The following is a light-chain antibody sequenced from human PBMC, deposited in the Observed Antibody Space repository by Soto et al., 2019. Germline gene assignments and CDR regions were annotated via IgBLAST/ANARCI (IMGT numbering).Light chain of an antibody. CDR2: AAS. CDR3: QQSYDSPTWT. V-gene: IGKV3-20*01. J-gene: IGKJ1*01. CDR1: QSVSSNY. Sequence: EIVLTQSPGTLSLSPGERATLSCRASQSVSSNYLAWYQQKPGQAPRLLIDAASSRATGIPDRFSGSGSGTDFTLTISRLEPADFAVYYCQQSYDSPTWTFGQGTKVEI.